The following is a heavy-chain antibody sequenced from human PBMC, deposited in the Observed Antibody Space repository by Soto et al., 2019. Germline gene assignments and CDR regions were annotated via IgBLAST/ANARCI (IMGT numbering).Heavy chain of an antibody. J-gene: IGHJ5*02. D-gene: IGHD3-9*01. CDR2: MNPNSGNT. CDR1: GYTFTKFD. Sequence: GASVKVSCKASGYTFTKFDINWVRQATGQGLEWMGWMNPNSGNTGYAQKFQGRVTITADESTSTAYMELSSLRSEDTAVYYCASTADDWFNWFDPWGQGTLVTVSS. V-gene: IGHV1-8*03. CDR3: ASTADDWFNWFDP.